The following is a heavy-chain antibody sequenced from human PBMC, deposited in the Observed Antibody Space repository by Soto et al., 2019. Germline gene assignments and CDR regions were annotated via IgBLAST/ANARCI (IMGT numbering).Heavy chain of an antibody. CDR2: IRSKANSYAT. V-gene: IGHV3-73*01. D-gene: IGHD1-20*01. CDR3: TRLALTGTTGGT. CDR1: GFTFSGSA. Sequence: EVQLVESGGGLVQPGGSLKLSCAASGFTFSGSAMHWVRQAPGKGLEWVGRIRSKANSYATAYAASVKGRFTISRXXSKNTAYLQMNVLETEDTAMYYCTRLALTGTTGGTWGQGTLVTVSS. J-gene: IGHJ5*02.